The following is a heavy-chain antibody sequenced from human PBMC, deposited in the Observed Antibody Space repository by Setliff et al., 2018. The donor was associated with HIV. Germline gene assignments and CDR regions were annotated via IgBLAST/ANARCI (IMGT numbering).Heavy chain of an antibody. V-gene: IGHV1-8*01. J-gene: IGHJ4*02. CDR2: MNPNSGNT. CDR3: VREARGGYFDY. D-gene: IGHD2-15*01. Sequence: ASVKVSCKASGYSFTTFDVNWVRQATGQGLEWMGWMNPNSGNTGYAQNFQGRVSMTRNTSITTAYMDLSSLTSEDTAVYYCVREARGGYFDYWGQGTLVTVSS. CDR1: GYSFTTFD.